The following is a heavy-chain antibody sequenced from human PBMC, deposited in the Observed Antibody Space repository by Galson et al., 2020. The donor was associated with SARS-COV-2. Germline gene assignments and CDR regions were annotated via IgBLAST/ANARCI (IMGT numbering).Heavy chain of an antibody. Sequence: SVKVPCQASGGTISNYPIKRVRQAPAQGLEWMGRIIPMSQETKDAQRFQGRGTITEDESKSAAYLEVSSLRSDDTAVYYCATWHQCDGLDVWGQGTMGTVSS. CDR2: IIPMSQET. CDR3: ATWHQCDGLDV. CDR1: GGTISNYP. J-gene: IGHJ3*01. D-gene: IGHD2-2*01. V-gene: IGHV1-69*13.